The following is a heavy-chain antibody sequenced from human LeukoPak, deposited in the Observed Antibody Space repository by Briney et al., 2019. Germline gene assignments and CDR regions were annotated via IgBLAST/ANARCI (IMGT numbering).Heavy chain of an antibody. CDR2: MNPNSGNT. Sequence: ASVKVSCKASGYTFTSYDINWVRQATGQGLEWMGWMNPNSGNTGYAQKFQGRVTMTRNTSISTAYMELSSLRSEDTAVYYCARSVSDDYDGDYWGQGTLVTVSS. CDR3: ARSVSDDYDGDY. D-gene: IGHD4-17*01. CDR1: GYTFTSYD. V-gene: IGHV1-8*01. J-gene: IGHJ4*02.